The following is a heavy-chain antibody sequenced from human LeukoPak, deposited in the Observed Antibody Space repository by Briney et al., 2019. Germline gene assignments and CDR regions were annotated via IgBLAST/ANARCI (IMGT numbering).Heavy chain of an antibody. CDR3: ARQASGNFDY. V-gene: IGHV5-51*01. CDR2: IDPRESET. D-gene: IGHD1-26*01. Sequence: GESLKFSCKGYAYTFASYWIGWVRQMRGQGREWMGIIDPRESETRYSPYFPGQVTISVAESTTTAYLLWKHLTSSASAIYYCARQASGNFDYWGQGTLVTVSS. CDR1: AYTFASYW. J-gene: IGHJ4*02.